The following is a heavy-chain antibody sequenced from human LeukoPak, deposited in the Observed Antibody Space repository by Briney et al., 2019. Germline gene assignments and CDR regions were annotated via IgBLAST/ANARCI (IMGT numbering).Heavy chain of an antibody. V-gene: IGHV3-30-3*01. D-gene: IGHD3-22*01. Sequence: GGSLRLSCAASGFTFSSYATHWVRQAPGKGLEWVAVISYDGSNKYYADSVKGRFTISRDNSKNTLYLQMNSLRAEDTAAYYRARDDSNPYGPFDYWGQGTLVTVSS. J-gene: IGHJ4*02. CDR1: GFTFSSYA. CDR3: ARDDSNPYGPFDY. CDR2: ISYDGSNK.